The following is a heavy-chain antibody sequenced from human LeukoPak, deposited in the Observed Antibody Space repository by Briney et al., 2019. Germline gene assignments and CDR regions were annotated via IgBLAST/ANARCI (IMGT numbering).Heavy chain of an antibody. Sequence: PGGSLRLSCAASGFTFSSYWMSWVRQAPGKGLEWVANIKQDGSEKYYVDSVKGRFTISRDNAKNSLYLQMNSLRAEDTAVYYCARGGTRFWSGYYTGEDYWGQGTLVTVPS. CDR3: ARGGTRFWSGYYTGEDY. J-gene: IGHJ4*02. CDR2: IKQDGSEK. V-gene: IGHV3-7*01. D-gene: IGHD3-3*01. CDR1: GFTFSSYW.